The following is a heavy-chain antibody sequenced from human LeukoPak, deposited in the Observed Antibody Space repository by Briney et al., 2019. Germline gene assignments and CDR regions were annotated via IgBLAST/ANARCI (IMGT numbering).Heavy chain of an antibody. CDR3: ARSRHYVWGSYREYIDY. Sequence: SETLSLTCAVYGGSFSGYYWGWIRQPPGKGLEWIGTIYYSGTTYYNPSLKSRVTISVDTSKDQFSLKLNSVTAADTAVYYCARSRHYVWGSYREYIDYWGPGTLVTVSS. CDR1: GGSFSGYY. V-gene: IGHV4-39*01. CDR2: IYYSGTT. J-gene: IGHJ4*02. D-gene: IGHD3-16*02.